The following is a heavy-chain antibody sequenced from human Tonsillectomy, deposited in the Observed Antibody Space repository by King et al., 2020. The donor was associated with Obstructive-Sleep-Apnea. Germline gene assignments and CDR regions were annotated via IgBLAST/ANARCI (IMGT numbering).Heavy chain of an antibody. Sequence: QLVQSGGGVVQPGRSLRLSCAASGFTFSSYAMHWVRQAPGKGLEWVAVISYDGSNKYYADSVKGRFTISRDNSKNTLYLQMNSLRAEDTAVYYCARDLLHYDFWSGLAYWGQGTLVTVSS. V-gene: IGHV3-30*04. CDR1: GFTFSSYA. J-gene: IGHJ4*02. D-gene: IGHD3-3*01. CDR2: ISYDGSNK. CDR3: ARDLLHYDFWSGLAY.